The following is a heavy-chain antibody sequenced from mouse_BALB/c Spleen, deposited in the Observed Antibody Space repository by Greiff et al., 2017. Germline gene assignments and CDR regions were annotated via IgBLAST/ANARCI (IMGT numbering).Heavy chain of an antibody. CDR3: ARDSFITTVVATGFDY. J-gene: IGHJ2*01. CDR1: GFTFSSYA. Sequence: DVKLVESGGGLVKPGGSLKLSCAASGFTFSSYAMSWVRQTPEKRLEWVASISSGGSTYYPDSVKGRFTISRDNARNILYLQMSSLRSEDTAMYYCARDSFITTVVATGFDYWGQGTTLTVSS. V-gene: IGHV5-6-5*01. CDR2: ISSGGST. D-gene: IGHD1-1*01.